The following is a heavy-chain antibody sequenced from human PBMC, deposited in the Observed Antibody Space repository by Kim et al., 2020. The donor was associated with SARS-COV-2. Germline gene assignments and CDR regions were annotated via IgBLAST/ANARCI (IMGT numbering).Heavy chain of an antibody. CDR2: ISSSSSYI. CDR1: GFTFSSYS. V-gene: IGHV3-21*01. CDR3: ARGSDEYSSSSILFHRYYYYYYGMDV. Sequence: GGSLRLSCAASGFTFSSYSMNWVRQAPGKGLEWVSSISSSSSYIYYADSVKGRFTISRDNAKNSLYLQMNSLRAEDTAVYYCARGSDEYSSSSILFHRYYYYYYGMDVWGQGTTVTVSS. J-gene: IGHJ6*02. D-gene: IGHD6-6*01.